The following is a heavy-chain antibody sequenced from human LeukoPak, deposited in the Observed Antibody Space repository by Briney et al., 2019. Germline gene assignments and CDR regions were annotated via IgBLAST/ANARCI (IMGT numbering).Heavy chain of an antibody. CDR1: GFIFSSYA. CDR3: AKDSATYVDTAMVS. J-gene: IGHJ5*02. Sequence: GGSLRLSCAASGFIFSSYAMSWVRQATGKGLEWVSGISGGGDSTNYADSVKGRFTISRDNSKNTLSLQMNSLRAEDTAVYYCAKDSATYVDTAMVSWGQGTLVTVSA. D-gene: IGHD5-18*01. CDR2: ISGGGDST. V-gene: IGHV3-23*01.